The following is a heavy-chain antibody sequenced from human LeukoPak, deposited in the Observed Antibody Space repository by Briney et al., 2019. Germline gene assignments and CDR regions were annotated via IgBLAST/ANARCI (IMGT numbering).Heavy chain of an antibody. D-gene: IGHD6-13*01. Sequence: PGRSLRLSCAAPGFTFSSYAMHWVRQAPGKGLEWVAVISYDGSNKYYADSVKGRFTISRDNSKNTLYLQMNSLRAEDTAVYYCARDEAAGDYWGQGTLVTVSS. J-gene: IGHJ4*02. CDR1: GFTFSSYA. CDR3: ARDEAAGDY. CDR2: ISYDGSNK. V-gene: IGHV3-30-3*01.